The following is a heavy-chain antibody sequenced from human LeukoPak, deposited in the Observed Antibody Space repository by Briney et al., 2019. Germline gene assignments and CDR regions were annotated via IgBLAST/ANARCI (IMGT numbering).Heavy chain of an antibody. D-gene: IGHD6-13*01. V-gene: IGHV4-59*08. CDR3: ARRIAAAGKSDAFDI. CDR1: GGSVNSYY. CDR2: IYYSGST. J-gene: IGHJ3*02. Sequence: SETLSLTCTVSGGSVNSYYWTWIRQPPGKGLEWIGYIYYSGSTNYNPSLKSRVTISVDTSKNQFSLKLSSVTAADTAVYYCARRIAAAGKSDAFDIWGQGTMVTVSS.